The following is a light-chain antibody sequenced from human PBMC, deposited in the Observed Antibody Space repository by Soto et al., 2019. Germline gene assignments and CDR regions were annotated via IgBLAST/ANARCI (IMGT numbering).Light chain of an antibody. CDR2: KVS. CDR1: QSLVYSDGNTY. V-gene: IGKV2D-30*01. Sequence: DVVMTQSPLSLPVTLGQPASISCRSSQSLVYSDGNTYLNWYQQRPGQSPSRLIYKVSNWDSGVPERFSSSRLGTDFTQKISSVDDEDVGVYYCMPASRWPYTFGQGTKLEIK. CDR3: MPASRWPYT. J-gene: IGKJ2*01.